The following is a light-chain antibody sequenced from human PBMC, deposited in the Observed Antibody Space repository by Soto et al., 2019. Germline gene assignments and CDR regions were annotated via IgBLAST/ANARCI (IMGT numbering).Light chain of an antibody. V-gene: IGKV3-20*01. CDR1: QSISSNY. J-gene: IGKJ1*01. CDR3: QQYGDSPT. Sequence: EIVLTQSPGTLSLSPGERATLSCRASQSISSNYVAWYQQKPGQAPRLLIYDASTRATGIPNRYSGSGSGTDFTHTISRLEPEDFAVFYCQQYGDSPTFGQGTKVEIK. CDR2: DAS.